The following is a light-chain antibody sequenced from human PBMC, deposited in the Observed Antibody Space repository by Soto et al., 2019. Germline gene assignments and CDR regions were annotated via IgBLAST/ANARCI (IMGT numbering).Light chain of an antibody. V-gene: IGKV3-11*01. Sequence: EIVLTQSPATLSLSPGERATLSCRASQSISSHLAWYQQKPGQAPRLLIYDASNRATGIPARFSGSGSGTDFTLTVSSLEPEDFAVYYCQQRSNWPLTFGGGTKVDI. CDR1: QSISSH. CDR3: QQRSNWPLT. CDR2: DAS. J-gene: IGKJ4*01.